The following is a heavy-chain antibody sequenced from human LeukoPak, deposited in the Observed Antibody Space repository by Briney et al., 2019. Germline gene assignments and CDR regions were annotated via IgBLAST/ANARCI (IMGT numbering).Heavy chain of an antibody. Sequence: PSETLSLTCGVYGGSFSGYYWSWIRQPPGKGLEWIGEINHSGSTNYNPSLKSRVTISVDTSKNQFSLKLSSVTAADTAVYYCARGEYDFWTKPGPFDPWGQGTLVTVSS. CDR3: ARGEYDFWTKPGPFDP. V-gene: IGHV4-34*01. D-gene: IGHD3-3*01. CDR2: INHSGST. CDR1: GGSFSGYY. J-gene: IGHJ5*02.